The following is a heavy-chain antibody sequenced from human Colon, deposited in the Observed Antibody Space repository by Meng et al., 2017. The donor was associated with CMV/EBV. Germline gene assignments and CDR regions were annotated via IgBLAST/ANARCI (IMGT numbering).Heavy chain of an antibody. CDR3: AKGTTLTTLDY. CDR1: GFTFDSYA. CDR2: IYSGVSRT. J-gene: IGHJ4*02. Sequence: GESLKISCAASGFTFDSYAMTWVRQAPGKGLEWVSLIYSGVSRTYYADSVRGRLTISRDNSKNTLYLQMSSLRAEDTAVYYCAKGTTLTTLDYWGQGTLVTVSS. V-gene: IGHV3-23*03. D-gene: IGHD4-11*01.